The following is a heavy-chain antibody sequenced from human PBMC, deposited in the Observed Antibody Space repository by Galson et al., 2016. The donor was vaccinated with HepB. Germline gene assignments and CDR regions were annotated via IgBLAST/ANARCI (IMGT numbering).Heavy chain of an antibody. V-gene: IGHV3-30*18. D-gene: IGHD2-21*02. CDR2: ISYDGSNK. CDR1: GFSLSTYG. CDR3: AKDAILGCGRDCYVDY. J-gene: IGHJ4*02. Sequence: SLRLSCAASGFSLSTYGVHWVRQAPGKGLEWVAVISYDGSNKYQADSVKGRFTISRDNAKNSVYLQMNSLRAEDTAVYYCAKDAILGCGRDCYVDYWGQGTLVTVSS.